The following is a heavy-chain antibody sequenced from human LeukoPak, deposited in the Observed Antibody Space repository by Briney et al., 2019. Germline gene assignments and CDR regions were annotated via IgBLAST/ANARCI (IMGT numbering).Heavy chain of an antibody. CDR2: IYSSGST. J-gene: IGHJ5*02. CDR1: GGSISTYY. CDR3: ARYSSGYYHEGRYWFDP. V-gene: IGHV4-59*10. Sequence: SETLSLTCTVSGGSISTYYWTWIRQPAGKGLEWIGRIYSSGSTNYNPSLKSRLTMTVDTSKNQFSLKLSSVTAADTAVYYCARYSSGYYHEGRYWFDPWGQGTLVTVSS. D-gene: IGHD3-22*01.